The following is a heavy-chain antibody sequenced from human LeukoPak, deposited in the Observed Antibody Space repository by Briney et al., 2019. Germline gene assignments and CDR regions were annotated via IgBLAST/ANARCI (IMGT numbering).Heavy chain of an antibody. CDR2: IYYSGTT. CDR3: ARDGVIMVRGVPFYSYLMDV. V-gene: IGHV4-59*02. CDR1: GDSVRSYY. D-gene: IGHD3-10*01. J-gene: IGHJ6*03. Sequence: SETLSPTCTVSGDSVRSYYWSWIRQFPGKGLEWIGYIYYSGTTNENPSLRSRVTMSVDTSKNQISLRMKSVTAADTAVYYCARDGVIMVRGVPFYSYLMDVWGKGTTVTVSS.